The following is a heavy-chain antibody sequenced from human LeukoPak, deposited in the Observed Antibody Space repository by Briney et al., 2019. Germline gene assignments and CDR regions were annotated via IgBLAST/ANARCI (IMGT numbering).Heavy chain of an antibody. CDR2: ISGSGGST. V-gene: IGHV3-23*01. D-gene: IGHD3-3*01. Sequence: PGGSLRLSCAASGFTFSSYAMSWVRQAPGKGLEWVSAISGSGGSTYYADSVKGRFTISRDNSKNTLYLQMNSLRAEDTAVYYCAKGPYDFWSGSRGMHNWFDPWGQGTLVTVSS. CDR3: AKGPYDFWSGSRGMHNWFDP. CDR1: GFTFSSYA. J-gene: IGHJ5*02.